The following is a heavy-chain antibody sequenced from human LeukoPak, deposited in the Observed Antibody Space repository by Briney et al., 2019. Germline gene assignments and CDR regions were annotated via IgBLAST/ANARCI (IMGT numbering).Heavy chain of an antibody. CDR1: GGSISRIF. J-gene: IGHJ3*02. D-gene: IGHD5-12*01. V-gene: IGHV4-4*07. CDR2: IYSSGST. Sequence: SETLSLTCPVSGGSISRIFWHWIRQPAGKGLEWIGRIYSSGSTVYNPSLNSRVTMSIDTSKNQFSLRLTSVAAADTAVYYCATGPKSGYYAFEIWGQGTMVTVSS. CDR3: ATGPKSGYYAFEI.